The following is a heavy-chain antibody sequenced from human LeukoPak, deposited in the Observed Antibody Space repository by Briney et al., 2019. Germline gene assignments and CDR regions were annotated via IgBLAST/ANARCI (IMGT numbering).Heavy chain of an antibody. CDR3: ARPRSSGSYAAFDI. CDR1: GGSLSGAY. D-gene: IGHD1-26*01. J-gene: IGHJ3*02. V-gene: IGHV4-59*01. CDR2: IYYTGST. Sequence: PSETLSLTCTVSGGSLSGAYWSWIRQPPGEGLEWIAFIYYTGSTNYNPSLKSRVTISLDTSKNQFSLKLSSVTTADTAVYYCARPRSSGSYAAFDIWGQGTMVTVSS.